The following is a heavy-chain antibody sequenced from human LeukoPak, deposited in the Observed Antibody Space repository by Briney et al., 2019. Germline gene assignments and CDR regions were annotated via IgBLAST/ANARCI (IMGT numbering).Heavy chain of an antibody. D-gene: IGHD3-16*01. CDR1: GFIFKTYT. V-gene: IGHV3-21*01. CDR3: AREGNDYYYDQ. J-gene: IGHJ4*02. Sequence: KTGGSPRLSCAASGFIFKTYTMTWVRQAPGKGLEWVSSITGDCKYITYADSVKGRFTISRDNAKNSLYLQAASLRGDDTATYYCAREGNDYYYDQWGQGTLVTVSP. CDR2: ITGDCKYI.